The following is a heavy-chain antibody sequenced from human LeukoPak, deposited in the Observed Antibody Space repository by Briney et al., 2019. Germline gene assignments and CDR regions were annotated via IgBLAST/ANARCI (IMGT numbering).Heavy chain of an antibody. CDR2: ISYDGSNK. V-gene: IGHV3-30*18. Sequence: PGRSLRLSCAASGFTFSSYGMHWVRQAPGKGLEWVAVISYDGSNKYYADSVKGRFTISRDNSKNTLYLQMNSLRAEDTAVYYCAKVSRIVVAPYGGEYFQHWGQGTLVTVSS. CDR3: AKVSRIVVAPYGGEYFQH. D-gene: IGHD2-21*01. CDR1: GFTFSSYG. J-gene: IGHJ1*01.